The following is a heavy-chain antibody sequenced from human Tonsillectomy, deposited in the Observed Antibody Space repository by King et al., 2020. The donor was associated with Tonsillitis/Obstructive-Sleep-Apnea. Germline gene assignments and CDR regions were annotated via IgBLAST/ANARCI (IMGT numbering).Heavy chain of an antibody. CDR3: AREVGDYSSGWYAPPYYYYYYMDV. V-gene: IGHV4-4*02. Sequence: QVQLQESGPGLVKPSGTLSLTCAVSGGSISSSNWWSWVRQPPGKGLEWIGEIYHSGSTNYNPSLNSRVTISVDKSKNQFSLKLSSVTAADTAVYYCAREVGDYSSGWYAPPYYYYYYMDVWGKGTTVTVSS. CDR2: IYHSGST. CDR1: GGSISSSNW. D-gene: IGHD6-19*01. J-gene: IGHJ6*03.